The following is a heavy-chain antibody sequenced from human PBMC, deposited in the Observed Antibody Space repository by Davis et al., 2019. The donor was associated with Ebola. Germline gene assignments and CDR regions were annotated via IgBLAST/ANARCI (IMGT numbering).Heavy chain of an antibody. J-gene: IGHJ4*02. Sequence: HSQTLSLTCAISGDSVSSSGAAWIWIRQSPSRGLEWLGRTYYNSKWYKDYAVSVKSRISINPDTSKNQFSLQLNSVTPEDTAVYYCARGWLRTSFDYWGQGTLVTVSS. D-gene: IGHD6-19*01. V-gene: IGHV6-1*01. CDR3: ARGWLRTSFDY. CDR1: GDSVSSSGAA. CDR2: TYYNSKWYK.